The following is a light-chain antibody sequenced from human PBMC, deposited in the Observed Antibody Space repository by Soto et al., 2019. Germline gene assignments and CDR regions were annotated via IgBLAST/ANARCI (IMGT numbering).Light chain of an antibody. Sequence: SYELTQPSSVSVSPGQTARITCSGDVLAKKYARWFQQKPGQAPVLVIYKDSERPSGIPERFSGSSSGTTVTLTISGAQVEDEADYYCYSAADNIGVFGGGTQVTVL. CDR3: YSAADNIGV. CDR2: KDS. J-gene: IGLJ2*01. V-gene: IGLV3-27*01. CDR1: VLAKKY.